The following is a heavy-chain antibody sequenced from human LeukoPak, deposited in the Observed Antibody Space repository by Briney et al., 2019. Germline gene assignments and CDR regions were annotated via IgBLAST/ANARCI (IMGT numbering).Heavy chain of an antibody. CDR2: IFPIFGTA. Sequence: GASVKVSCKASGGTFSSYAISWVRQAPGQGLEWRGGIFPIFGTANYAQKFQGRVTITTDESTSTAYMELSSLRSEDTAVYYCARSSYSNYGVDEGWFDPWGQGTLVTVSS. CDR3: ARSSYSNYGVDEGWFDP. CDR1: GGTFSSYA. V-gene: IGHV1-69*05. D-gene: IGHD4-11*01. J-gene: IGHJ5*02.